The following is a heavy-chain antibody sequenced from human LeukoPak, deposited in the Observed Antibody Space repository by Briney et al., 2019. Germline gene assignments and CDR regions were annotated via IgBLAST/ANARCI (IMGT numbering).Heavy chain of an antibody. J-gene: IGHJ6*02. Sequence: GRSLRLSCAASAFTFSSYAMHWVRQAPGKGLEWVAVISYDGSNKYYADSVKGRFTISRDNSKNTLYLQMNSLRAEDTAVYYCARDQIDCSSTSCYNFYYYYGMDVWGQGTTVTVSS. CDR3: ARDQIDCSSTSCYNFYYYYGMDV. D-gene: IGHD2-2*02. V-gene: IGHV3-30*04. CDR1: AFTFSSYA. CDR2: ISYDGSNK.